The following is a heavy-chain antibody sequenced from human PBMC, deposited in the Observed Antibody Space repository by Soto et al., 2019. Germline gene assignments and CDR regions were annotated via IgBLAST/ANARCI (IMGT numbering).Heavy chain of an antibody. CDR1: GGSCRTNA. CDR3: ARDKDRQHLGGNYYYIMDV. Sequence: QVQLVQSGAEVKKPGSSVKISCKASGGSCRTNAFSWVRQAPGQGLEWMGGIIPILPTPDYAQKFQGRVPITPDASTTTTYMELSSLRSEDTATYYCARDKDRQHLGGNYYYIMDVWGQGTTVTVSS. CDR2: IIPILPTP. J-gene: IGHJ6*02. V-gene: IGHV1-69*05.